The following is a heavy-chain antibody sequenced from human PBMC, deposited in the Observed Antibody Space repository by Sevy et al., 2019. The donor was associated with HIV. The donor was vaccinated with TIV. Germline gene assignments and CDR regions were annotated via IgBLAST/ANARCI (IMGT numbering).Heavy chain of an antibody. CDR3: AKDGGRDWDQFFFDS. D-gene: IGHD2-15*01. V-gene: IGHV3-23*01. Sequence: GGSLRLSCEASGFTFSSYGMSWVRQAPGKGLEWVSYISGTGGSTDYADSVKGRFTISRDNSKNTLYIHMISLRAEDTAVYFCAKDGGRDWDQFFFDSWGHGTLVTVSS. CDR2: ISGTGGST. CDR1: GFTFSSYG. J-gene: IGHJ4*01.